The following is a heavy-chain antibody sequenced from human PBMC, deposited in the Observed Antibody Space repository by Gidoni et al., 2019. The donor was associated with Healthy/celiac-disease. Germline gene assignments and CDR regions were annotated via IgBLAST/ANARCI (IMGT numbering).Heavy chain of an antibody. D-gene: IGHD5-18*01. CDR3: AKDLSGYSYGPGY. V-gene: IGHV3-23*01. Sequence: EVQLLESGGGLVQPGGSLRLSCAASGFTFSSYALSWVRQAPGKGLEWVSAISGSGGSTYYADSVKGRFTISRDNSKNTLYLQMNSLRAEDTAVYYCAKDLSGYSYGPGYWGQGTLVTVSS. CDR1: GFTFSSYA. CDR2: ISGSGGST. J-gene: IGHJ4*02.